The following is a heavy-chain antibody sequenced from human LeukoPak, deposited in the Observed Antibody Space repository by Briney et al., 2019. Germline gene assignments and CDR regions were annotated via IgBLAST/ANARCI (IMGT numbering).Heavy chain of an antibody. CDR1: GGSISSYY. CDR2: INHSGST. CDR3: ARAHALGYCSGGSCSTTKYYFDY. V-gene: IGHV4-34*01. D-gene: IGHD2-15*01. Sequence: SETLSLTCTVSGGSISSYYWSWIRQPPGKGLEWIGEINHSGSTNYNPSLKSRVTISVDTSKNQFSLKLSSVTAADTAVYYCARAHALGYCSGGSCSTTKYYFDYWGQGTLVTVSS. J-gene: IGHJ4*02.